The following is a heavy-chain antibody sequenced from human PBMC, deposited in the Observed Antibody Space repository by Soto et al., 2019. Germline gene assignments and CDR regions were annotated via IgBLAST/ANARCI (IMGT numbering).Heavy chain of an antibody. V-gene: IGHV4-59*01. CDR3: ARDPYSRRHGRLRGGYGMDV. CDR2: IYYSGST. Sequence: QVQLQESGPGLVKPSETLSLTCSVSGGSISSNYWSWIRQPPGKGLEWIGYIYYSGSTNYNPSLKSRVTISADTSENQFSLKLSTVTGADTAVYYCARDPYSRRHGRLRGGYGMDVWGQGTKVTFSS. CDR1: GGSISSNY. J-gene: IGHJ6*02. D-gene: IGHD6-13*01.